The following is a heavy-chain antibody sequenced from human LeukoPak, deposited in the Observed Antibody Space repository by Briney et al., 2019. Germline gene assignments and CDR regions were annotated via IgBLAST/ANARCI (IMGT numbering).Heavy chain of an antibody. V-gene: IGHV3-53*01. CDR1: GFTVSSNY. D-gene: IGHD3-16*01. J-gene: IGHJ5*02. Sequence: GGSLRLSCAASGFTVSSNYMSWVRQAPGKGLEWVSVIYGGGSTYYADSVKGRFTISRDNSKNTLYLQMNSLRAEDTAVYYCAKVTYDYVWGSYETWGQGTLVTVSS. CDR2: IYGGGST. CDR3: AKVTYDYVWGSYET.